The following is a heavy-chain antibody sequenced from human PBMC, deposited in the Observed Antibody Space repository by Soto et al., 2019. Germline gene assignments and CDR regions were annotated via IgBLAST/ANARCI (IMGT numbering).Heavy chain of an antibody. V-gene: IGHV1-2*04. J-gene: IGHJ6*02. CDR2: INPNSGGT. D-gene: IGHD3-22*01. Sequence: ASVKVSCKASGYTFTSYGISWVRQAPGQGLEWMGWINPNSGGTNYAQKFQGWVTMTRDTSISTAYMELSRLRSDDTAVYYCARDYGSSGYGMDVWGQGTTVTVSS. CDR3: ARDYGSSGYGMDV. CDR1: GYTFTSYG.